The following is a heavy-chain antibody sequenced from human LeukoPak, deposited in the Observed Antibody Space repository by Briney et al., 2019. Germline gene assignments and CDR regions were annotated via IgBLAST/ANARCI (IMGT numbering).Heavy chain of an antibody. CDR1: GGSISSSSYY. CDR2: IYYSGST. V-gene: IGHV4-61*05. Sequence: KASETLSLTCTVSGGSISSSSYYWGWIRQPPGKGLEWIGYIYYSGSTNYNPSLKSRVTISVDTSKNQFSLKLSSVTAADTAVYYCARAPYSSSWYGESWGQGTLVTVSS. D-gene: IGHD6-13*01. CDR3: ARAPYSSSWYGES. J-gene: IGHJ4*02.